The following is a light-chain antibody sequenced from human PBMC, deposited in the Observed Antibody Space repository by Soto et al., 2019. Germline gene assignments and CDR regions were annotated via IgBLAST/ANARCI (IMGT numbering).Light chain of an antibody. Sequence: QSALTQPRSVSGSPGQSVTISCTGTSSDVGTYNYVSWYQQHPGQAPKLMIYDVYRRPSGVPDRFSGSKSGNTASLTISGLQADDEADYYCFSYAGYYTLMFGGGTKLTVL. CDR1: SSDVGTYNY. CDR3: FSYAGYYTLM. J-gene: IGLJ3*02. CDR2: DVY. V-gene: IGLV2-11*01.